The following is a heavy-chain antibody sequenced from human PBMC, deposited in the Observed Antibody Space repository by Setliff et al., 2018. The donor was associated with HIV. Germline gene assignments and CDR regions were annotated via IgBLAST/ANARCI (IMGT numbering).Heavy chain of an antibody. CDR1: GVSISKNRNW. J-gene: IGHJ5*02. Sequence: LSLTCDVSGVSISKNRNWWSWVRQPPGKGLEWIGEIYFNLQTNYNPAFKSRVSMGLDNAKDQFSLRLTSVTAADTAIYYCTRDWWAYGLMGSWGQGMLVTVSS. V-gene: IGHV4-4*02. D-gene: IGHD2-15*01. CDR3: TRDWWAYGLMGS. CDR2: IYFNLQT.